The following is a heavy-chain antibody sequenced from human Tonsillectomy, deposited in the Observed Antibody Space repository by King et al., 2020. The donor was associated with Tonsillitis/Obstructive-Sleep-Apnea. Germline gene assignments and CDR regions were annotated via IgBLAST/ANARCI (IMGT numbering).Heavy chain of an antibody. CDR3: ARRRTSYAMVKNYYFDY. V-gene: IGHV4-39*01. D-gene: IGHD2-8*01. J-gene: IGHJ4*02. CDR1: GGSISSSSYY. Sequence: QLQESGPGLVKPSETLSLTCTVSGGSISSSSYYWGWIRQPPGKGLEWIGSIYYSGSTYYNPSLKSRVTISVDTSKNQFSLKLSSVTAADTAVYYCARRRTSYAMVKNYYFDYWGQGTLVTVSS. CDR2: IYYSGST.